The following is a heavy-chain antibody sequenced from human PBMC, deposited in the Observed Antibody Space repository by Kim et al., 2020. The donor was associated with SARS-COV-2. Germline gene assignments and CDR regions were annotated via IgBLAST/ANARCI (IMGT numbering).Heavy chain of an antibody. CDR2: LRNKANSYTS. CDR3: GRAGILVTPYYYDY. CDR1: GFTFSDHY. J-gene: IGHJ4*02. Sequence: GGSLRLSCAASGFTFSDHYMDWVRQAPGKGLEWVGRLRNKANSYTSEYAASVKGRFTIPRDDSKNSLYLQMLSPKTDDTAVYYCGRAGILVTPYYYDYWGPGTPVTVSS. D-gene: IGHD2-15*01. V-gene: IGHV3-72*01.